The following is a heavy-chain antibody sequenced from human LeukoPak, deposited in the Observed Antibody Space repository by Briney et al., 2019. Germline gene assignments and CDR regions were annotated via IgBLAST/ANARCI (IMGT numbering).Heavy chain of an antibody. CDR2: IKSKTDGGTT. Sequence: WIRQPPGKGLEWVGRIKSKTDGGTTDYAAPVKGRFTISRDDSKNTLYLQMNSLKTEDTAVYYCTTELVLRYFDWLLYPSYYFDYWGQGTLVTVSS. CDR3: TTELVLRYFDWLLYPSYYFDY. D-gene: IGHD3-9*01. V-gene: IGHV3-15*01. J-gene: IGHJ4*02.